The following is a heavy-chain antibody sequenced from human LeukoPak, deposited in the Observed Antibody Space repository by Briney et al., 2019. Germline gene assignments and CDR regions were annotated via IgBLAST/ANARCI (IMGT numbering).Heavy chain of an antibody. CDR2: INRSGSPV. V-gene: IGHV3-48*03. CDR3: AKGHYYGSGSYWV. Sequence: PGGSLRLSCAASGFNFYMYEMNWVRQAPGKGLEWIAYINRSGSPVHLADSVKGRFTISRDNGDNSLYLQMKSLRADDTGVYYCAKGHYYGSGSYWVWGQGTLVTVSS. J-gene: IGHJ4*02. CDR1: GFNFYMYE. D-gene: IGHD3-10*01.